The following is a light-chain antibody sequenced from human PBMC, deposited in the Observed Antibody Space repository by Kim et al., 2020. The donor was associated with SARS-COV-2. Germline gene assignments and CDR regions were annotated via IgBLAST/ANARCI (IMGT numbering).Light chain of an antibody. V-gene: IGLV3-19*01. CDR1: SLRSYY. Sequence: LGQTVRITCQGDSLRSYYARWYQQKPGQAPVLVIYGKNNRPSGIPDRFSGSSSGNTASLTITGAQAEDEADYYCSSRDSSGNHWVFGGGTQLTVL. CDR2: GKN. J-gene: IGLJ3*02. CDR3: SSRDSSGNHWV.